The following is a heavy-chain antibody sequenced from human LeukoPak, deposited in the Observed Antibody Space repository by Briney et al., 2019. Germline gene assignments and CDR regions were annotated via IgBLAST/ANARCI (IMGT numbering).Heavy chain of an antibody. CDR3: ASRNQYCGGDCFWAFDI. J-gene: IGHJ4*02. CDR1: GFTFSRYS. V-gene: IGHV3-21*01. D-gene: IGHD2-21*02. CDR2: ISSSGSYI. Sequence: GGSLRLSCGASGFTFSRYSMNWVRQAPGKGLEWVSSISSSGSYIYYADSVKGRFTISRDNAKNSLYLQMNSLRAEDTAVYYCASRNQYCGGDCFWAFDIWGQGTLVTVSS.